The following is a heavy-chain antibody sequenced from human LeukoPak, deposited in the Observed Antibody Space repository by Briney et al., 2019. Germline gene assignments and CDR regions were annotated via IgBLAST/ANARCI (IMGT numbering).Heavy chain of an antibody. CDR3: ARHSSSGWFPFDY. CDR2: IYYSGST. J-gene: IGHJ4*02. D-gene: IGHD6-19*01. Sequence: SETLSLTCTVSGGSISSYYWSWIRQPPGKGLEWIGYIYYSGSTNYTPSLTSRVTISVDTYKNQFSLKLSSVTAADTAVYLCARHSSSGWFPFDYWGQRTLVTVSS. CDR1: GGSISSYY. V-gene: IGHV4-59*08.